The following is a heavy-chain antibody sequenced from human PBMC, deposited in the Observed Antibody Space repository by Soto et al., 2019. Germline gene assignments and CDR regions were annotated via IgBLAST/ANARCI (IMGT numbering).Heavy chain of an antibody. V-gene: IGHV3-48*03. D-gene: IGHD3-3*01. CDR1: GFTFSSYE. CDR3: ARDWNFWTDYYRSDAFDL. CDR2: ISSSGTTI. Sequence: GGSLRLSCAASGFTFSSYEMNWVRQAPGKGPEWLSYISSSGTTIYYADSVKGRFTASRDNANNFLFLQMNSLRAEDTAIYYCARDWNFWTDYYRSDAFDLWGQGTMVTVS. J-gene: IGHJ3*01.